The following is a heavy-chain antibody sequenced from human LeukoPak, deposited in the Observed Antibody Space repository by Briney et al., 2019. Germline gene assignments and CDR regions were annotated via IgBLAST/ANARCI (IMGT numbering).Heavy chain of an antibody. J-gene: IGHJ4*02. Sequence: SETLSLTCSVSGGSIRNYYWTWIRQPPGKGLEWIGHVSNSGSTKYNPSLKSRVTISIDTSKKHFSLKLSSVTAADTAVYYSASRAYYDSSGLDYWGQGILVTVSS. D-gene: IGHD3-22*01. CDR1: GGSIRNYY. CDR2: VSNSGST. CDR3: ASRAYYDSSGLDY. V-gene: IGHV4-59*08.